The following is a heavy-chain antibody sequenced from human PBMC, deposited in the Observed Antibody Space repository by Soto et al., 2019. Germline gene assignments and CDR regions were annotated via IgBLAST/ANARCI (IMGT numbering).Heavy chain of an antibody. D-gene: IGHD3-16*02. Sequence: GGSLRLSCAASGFDFYYYNMNWVRQAPGRGLEWVSSISGTGIDIHFADSVKGRFVISRDNAKTSLYLQMNSLRPEDTAVYYCARERVVNYTDYYFDYWGHGTLVTVSS. J-gene: IGHJ4*01. CDR2: ISGTGIDI. V-gene: IGHV3-21*01. CDR1: GFDFYYYN. CDR3: ARERVVNYTDYYFDY.